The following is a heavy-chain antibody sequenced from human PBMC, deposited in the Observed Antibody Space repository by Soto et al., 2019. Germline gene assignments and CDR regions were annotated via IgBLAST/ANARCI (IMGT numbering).Heavy chain of an antibody. V-gene: IGHV3-7*05. CDR3: ATDILDF. D-gene: IGHD3-9*01. J-gene: IGHJ4*02. CDR1: GFMFSSYW. CDR2: INQNGSER. Sequence: EVQLVESGGGLVQPGGSLRRSCAATGFMFSSYWMTWVRQAPGKGLEWVANINQNGSERYYVDSVEGRFTISRDNAKNSVFLQMNNLRVEDTAMYYCATDILDFWGQGTLVTVSS.